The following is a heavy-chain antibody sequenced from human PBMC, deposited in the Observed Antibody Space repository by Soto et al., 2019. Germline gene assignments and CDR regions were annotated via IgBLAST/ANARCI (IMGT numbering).Heavy chain of an antibody. Sequence: QVQLVESGGGVVQPGRSLRLSCAASGFTLSSYAMHWVRQAPGKGLEWVAVISCAGTSTYYADSVRGRFTISRDNSKDTVYLQLNSLRTEDTAVYHCASDPGHDGNEYYTVDSWGQGTVVTVSS. CDR1: GFTLSSYA. D-gene: IGHD3-3*01. CDR2: ISCAGTST. V-gene: IGHV3-30-3*01. J-gene: IGHJ4*02. CDR3: ASDPGHDGNEYYTVDS.